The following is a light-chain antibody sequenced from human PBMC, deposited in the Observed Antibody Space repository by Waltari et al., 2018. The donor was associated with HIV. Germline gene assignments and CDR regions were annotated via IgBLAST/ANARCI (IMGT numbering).Light chain of an antibody. CDR3: CSRGNNGNHLV. CDR2: SEN. J-gene: IGLJ3*02. V-gene: IGLV3-19*01. CDR1: SLSRDY. Sequence: SELTQDPAVSVALGQTVKITCQGDSLSRDYASWYQQKPGQAPVIVIYSENHRPSRIPDRFSGSSSGNTASLTITGSQAEDEAHYYCCSRGNNGNHLVFGGGTKLTVL.